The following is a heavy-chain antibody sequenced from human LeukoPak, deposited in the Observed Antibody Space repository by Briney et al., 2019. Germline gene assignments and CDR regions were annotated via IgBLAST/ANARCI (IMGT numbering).Heavy chain of an antibody. CDR2: ISHSGTTT. CDR3: ARAVAGPAGQYYIDY. D-gene: IGHD6-19*01. J-gene: IGHJ4*02. Sequence: GGSLRLSCAASGFTFSSYAMSWVRQAPGKGLEWVSTISHSGTTTYYADSLKVRFTISRDNAKNSLFLQMNSLRAEDTAVYYCARAVAGPAGQYYIDYWGQGTLVTVSS. V-gene: IGHV3-23*01. CDR1: GFTFSSYA.